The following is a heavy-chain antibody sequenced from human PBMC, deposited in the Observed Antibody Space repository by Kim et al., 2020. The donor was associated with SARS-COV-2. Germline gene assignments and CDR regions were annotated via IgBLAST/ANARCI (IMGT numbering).Heavy chain of an antibody. J-gene: IGHJ5*02. CDR2: INHSGST. CDR3: ARGSGGKRSYSSSSKWFDP. Sequence: SETLSLTCAVYGGSFSGYYWSWIRQPPGKGLEWIGEINHSGSTNYNPSLKSRVTISVDTSKNQFSLKLSSVTAADTAVYYCARGSGGKRSYSSSSKWFDPWGQGTLVTVSS. D-gene: IGHD6-6*01. CDR1: GGSFSGYY. V-gene: IGHV4-34*01.